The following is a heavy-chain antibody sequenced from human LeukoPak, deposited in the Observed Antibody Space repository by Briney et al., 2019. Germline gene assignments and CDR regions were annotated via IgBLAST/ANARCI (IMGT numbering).Heavy chain of an antibody. CDR2: MCDSGAR. D-gene: IGHD5-12*01. CDR3: ARWIVAVHVDY. V-gene: IGHV4-59*01. J-gene: IGHJ4*02. Sequence: PWETLSLTCTVSGDSISPYCWNWIRQSPETGLEWLGCMCDSGARKYNPSLNSRVTISLDTSKNEYSQPTTPVTAADTAVYYCARWIVAVHVDYWGQGTLVTVSS. CDR1: GDSISPYC.